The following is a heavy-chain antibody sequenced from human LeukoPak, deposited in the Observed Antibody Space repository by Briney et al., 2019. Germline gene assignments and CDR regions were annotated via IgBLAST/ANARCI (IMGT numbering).Heavy chain of an antibody. CDR2: IIPIFGTA. Sequence: SVKVSCKASGGTFSSYAISWVRQAPGQGLEWMGGIIPIFGTANYAQKFQGRVTITADKSTSTAYMELSSLRSEDTAVYYCASEDDYGSGSPHWGQGTLVTVSS. J-gene: IGHJ4*02. V-gene: IGHV1-69*06. D-gene: IGHD3-10*01. CDR3: ASEDDYGSGSPH. CDR1: GGTFSSYA.